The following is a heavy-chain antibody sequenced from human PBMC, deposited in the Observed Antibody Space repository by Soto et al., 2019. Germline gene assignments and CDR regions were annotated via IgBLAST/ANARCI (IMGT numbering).Heavy chain of an antibody. CDR3: AREEYSSGWYVFPSYFDY. Sequence: QVQLQESGPGLVRPSETLSLTCAVSGGSISSNNWWNWVRQPPGKGLEWIGEIFHTGTINYNPSLKSRVTISVDKSKNQFSLNLSYVTAEDTAVYYCAREEYSSGWYVFPSYFDYWGQGILVTVSS. J-gene: IGHJ4*02. CDR2: IFHTGTI. V-gene: IGHV4-4*02. CDR1: GGSISSNNW. D-gene: IGHD6-19*01.